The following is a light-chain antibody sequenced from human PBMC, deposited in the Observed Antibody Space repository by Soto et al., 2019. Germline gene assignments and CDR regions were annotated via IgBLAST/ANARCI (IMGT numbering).Light chain of an antibody. CDR1: QDIRYG. CDR2: AAC. CDR3: LHHSDDPGT. J-gene: IGKJ1*01. Sequence: AIQMTQSPASLSASVGDRITITCRASQDIRYGLSWYQQKPGKAPTLLRYAACSLQRGVPSRFSGSGSGTDFTLTISSLQPEDFATHSYLHHSDDPGTFAQGTKVDIK. V-gene: IGKV1-6*01.